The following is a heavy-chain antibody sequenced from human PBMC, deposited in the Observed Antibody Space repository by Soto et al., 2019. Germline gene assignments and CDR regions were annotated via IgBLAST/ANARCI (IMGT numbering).Heavy chain of an antibody. Sequence: EVLLLESGGGLVQLGGSLRLSCAASGFTVSSYDMSWVRQAPGKGLEWVSAISDRDAGTYYTDSVRGRFTISRDSSKNTLYLQMNSMRAEDTAVYYCAKALYSGGWNVFDPWGQGTLVTVS. J-gene: IGHJ5*02. CDR3: AKALYSGGWNVFDP. D-gene: IGHD6-19*01. V-gene: IGHV3-23*01. CDR2: ISDRDAGT. CDR1: GFTVSSYD.